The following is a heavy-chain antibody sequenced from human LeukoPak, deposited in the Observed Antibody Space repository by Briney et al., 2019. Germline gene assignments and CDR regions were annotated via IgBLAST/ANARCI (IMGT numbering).Heavy chain of an antibody. D-gene: IGHD3-22*01. Sequence: SETLSLTCAVYGGSFSGYYWTWIRQPPGKGLEWIGGINHSGNTNYNPSLKRRVTISVDTSKNQFSLKLSSVTAADTAVYYCARGHRSRITMIVVVNSYFQHWGQGTLVTVSS. J-gene: IGHJ1*01. CDR3: ARGHRSRITMIVVVNSYFQH. CDR2: INHSGNT. CDR1: GGSFSGYY. V-gene: IGHV4-34*01.